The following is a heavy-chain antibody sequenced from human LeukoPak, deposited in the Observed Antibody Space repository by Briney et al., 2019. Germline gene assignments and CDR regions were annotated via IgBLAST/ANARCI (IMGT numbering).Heavy chain of an antibody. CDR1: GFTFSSYS. CDR3: ARDQGSSFDY. Sequence: GGSLRLSCAASGFTFSSYSMNWVRQAPGKGLEWVSSISSSSSYIYYADSVKGRITSSRDNGKNSLYLKMNSLRAEDTAVYYCARDQGSSFDYWGQGTLVTVSS. V-gene: IGHV3-21*01. J-gene: IGHJ4*02. D-gene: IGHD6-13*01. CDR2: ISSSSSYI.